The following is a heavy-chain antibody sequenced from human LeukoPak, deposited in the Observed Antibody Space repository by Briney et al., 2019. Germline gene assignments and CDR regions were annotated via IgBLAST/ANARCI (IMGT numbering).Heavy chain of an antibody. CDR3: ASANPNCSSTSCARGYFQH. D-gene: IGHD2-2*01. V-gene: IGHV4-34*01. CDR2: INHSGST. Sequence: PSETLSLTCAVYGGSFSGYYWSWIRQPPGKGLEWIGEINHSGSTNYNPSLKSRVTISVDTSKNQFSLKLSSVTAADTAVYYCASANPNCSSTSCARGYFQHWGQGTLVIVSS. CDR1: GGSFSGYY. J-gene: IGHJ1*01.